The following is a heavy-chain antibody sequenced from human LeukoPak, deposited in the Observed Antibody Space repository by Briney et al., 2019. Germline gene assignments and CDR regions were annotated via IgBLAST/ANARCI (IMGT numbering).Heavy chain of an antibody. D-gene: IGHD3-22*01. CDR3: ARDKGDYDTSGSLFVF. Sequence: PGGSLRLSCAASGFTFSRYWMSWVRQVPRKGLEWVANIKQDGGETYYVDSVKGRFTISRDNAKSSLYLQMNSLRAGDTAVYYCARDKGDYDTSGSLFVFGGQGTPVTVSS. J-gene: IGHJ4*02. CDR2: IKQDGGET. CDR1: GFTFSRYW. V-gene: IGHV3-7*03.